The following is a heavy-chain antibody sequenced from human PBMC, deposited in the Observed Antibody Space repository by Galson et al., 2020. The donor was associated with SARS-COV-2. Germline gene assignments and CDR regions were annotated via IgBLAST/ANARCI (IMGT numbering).Heavy chain of an antibody. CDR2: IKQDGSDK. CDR3: ARESYDSGWFDY. D-gene: IGHD6-19*01. J-gene: IGHJ4*02. Sequence: GASLKTSCAASGFSFSSYRMTWVRQAPGKGLEWVANIKQDGSDKYYVDSVKGRFTISRDNAKNSLYLHMNSLRAEDTAVYYCARESYDSGWFDYWGQGTLVTVSS. V-gene: IGHV3-7*03. CDR1: GFSFSSYR.